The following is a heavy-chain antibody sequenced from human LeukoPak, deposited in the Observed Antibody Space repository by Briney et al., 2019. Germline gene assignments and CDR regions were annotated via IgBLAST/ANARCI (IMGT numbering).Heavy chain of an antibody. CDR2: ISSSSSYI. CDR1: GFTFSSYS. J-gene: IGHJ4*02. D-gene: IGHD3-22*01. Sequence: PGGSLRLSCAASGFTFSSYSMNWVRQAPGKGLEWVSSISSSSSYIYYADSVKGRFTISRDNAKNSLYLQMNSLRAEDTAVYYCAREPLDSSGYYYPPYYFDYWGQGTLVTVSS. CDR3: AREPLDSSGYYYPPYYFDY. V-gene: IGHV3-21*01.